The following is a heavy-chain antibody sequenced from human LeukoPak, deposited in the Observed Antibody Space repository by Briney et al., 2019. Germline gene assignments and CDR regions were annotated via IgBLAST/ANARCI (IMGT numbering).Heavy chain of an antibody. D-gene: IGHD2-2*01. CDR2: ISAYNGNT. Sequence: ASVKVSCKASGYTFTSYGISWVRQAPGQGLEWMGWISAYNGNTNYAQKLQGRVTMTTDTSTSTAYMELRSLRSDDTAVYYCARGRVVAPAAPEFDYWGQGTLVTVSS. CDR1: GYTFTSYG. CDR3: ARGRVVAPAAPEFDY. J-gene: IGHJ4*02. V-gene: IGHV1-18*01.